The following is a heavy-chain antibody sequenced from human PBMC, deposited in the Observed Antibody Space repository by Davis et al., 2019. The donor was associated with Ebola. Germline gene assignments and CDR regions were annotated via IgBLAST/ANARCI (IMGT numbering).Heavy chain of an antibody. J-gene: IGHJ6*02. D-gene: IGHD2-2*01. CDR1: GFTFSDHY. CDR2: TRNKANSYTT. Sequence: PGGSLRLSCAASGFTFSDHYMDWVRQAPGKGLEWVGRTRNKANSYTTEYAASVKGRFTISRENAKNSLYLQMNSLRAEDTAVYYCARAGYCSSTSCHSYYYYGMDVWGQGTTVTVSS. V-gene: IGHV3-72*01. CDR3: ARAGYCSSTSCHSYYYYGMDV.